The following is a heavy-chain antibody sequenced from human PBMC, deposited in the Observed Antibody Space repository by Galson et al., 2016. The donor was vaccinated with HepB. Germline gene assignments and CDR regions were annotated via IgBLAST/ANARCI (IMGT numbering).Heavy chain of an antibody. CDR1: GGTFSSYG. D-gene: IGHD3-10*01. CDR2: IIPMFDTP. J-gene: IGHJ4*02. V-gene: IGHV1-69*13. CDR3: ARVRGSFFEY. Sequence: SVKVSCKASGGTFSSYGISWVRQAPGQGLEWMGGIIPMFDTPDYAQKFQGRVTITADESTSTAYMELSSLRSEDTAVYYCARVRGSFFEYWGQGTLVTVSS.